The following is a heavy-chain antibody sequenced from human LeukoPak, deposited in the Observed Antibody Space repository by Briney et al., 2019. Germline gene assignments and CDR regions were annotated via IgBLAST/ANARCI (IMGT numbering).Heavy chain of an antibody. CDR3: ARNPTGRYYYGSGSYNSRARYYYYMDV. CDR2: INHSGST. Sequence: PSETLSLTCAVYGGSFSGYYWSWIRQPPGKGLEWLGEINHSGSTNYNPSLKSRVTISVDTSKNQFSLKLSSVTAADTAVYYCARNPTGRYYYGSGSYNSRARYYYYMDVWGKGTTVTISS. J-gene: IGHJ6*03. CDR1: GGSFSGYY. D-gene: IGHD3-10*01. V-gene: IGHV4-34*01.